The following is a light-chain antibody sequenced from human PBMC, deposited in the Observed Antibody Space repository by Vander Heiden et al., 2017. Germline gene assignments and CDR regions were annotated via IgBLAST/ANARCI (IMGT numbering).Light chain of an antibody. J-gene: IGKJ1*01. CDR1: QSILHSSDNKDY. CDR2: LAS. CDR3: QQDYDTRT. V-gene: IGKV4-1*01. Sequence: IVMTQSPDSLAVSLGERPTLNCKSSQSILHSSDNKDYLAWYQQKPGQPPKLLISLASTRECGVPARSSGSGCGTDCTLTISSLQAEDVAVYYFQQDYDTRTFGQGTKVEIK.